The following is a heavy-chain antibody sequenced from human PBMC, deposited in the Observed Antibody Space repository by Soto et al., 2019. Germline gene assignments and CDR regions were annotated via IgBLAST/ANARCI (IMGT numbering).Heavy chain of an antibody. CDR1: GFTFSSYV. J-gene: IGHJ4*02. Sequence: QVQLVESWGGVVQPGRSLRLSCAASGFTFSSYVMHWVRQAPGKGLEWVAVISKDGSNKHYADSVKGRFTISRDNSKNTLYLQMNSLRAEDTAVYYCARSYCGDDCALDYWGQGTLVTV. CDR2: ISKDGSNK. CDR3: ARSYCGDDCALDY. D-gene: IGHD2-21*02. V-gene: IGHV3-30-3*01.